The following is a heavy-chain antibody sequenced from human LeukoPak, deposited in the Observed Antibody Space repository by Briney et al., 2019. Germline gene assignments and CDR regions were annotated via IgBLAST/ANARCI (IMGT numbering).Heavy chain of an antibody. CDR1: GFTFSSYG. CDR3: AKVLWEYSYVYGDAFDV. J-gene: IGHJ3*01. CDR2: ISYDGSNK. D-gene: IGHD5-18*01. V-gene: IGHV3-30*18. Sequence: PGRSLRLSCAASGFTFSSYGMHWVRQAPGKGLEWVAVISYDGSNKYYADSVQGRFTISRDNSKNTLYLQMISLRAEDTAVYYCAKVLWEYSYVYGDAFDVWGQGTMVTVSS.